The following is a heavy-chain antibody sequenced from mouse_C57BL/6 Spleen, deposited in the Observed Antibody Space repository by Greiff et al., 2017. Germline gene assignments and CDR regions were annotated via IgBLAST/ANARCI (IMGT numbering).Heavy chain of an antibody. D-gene: IGHD1-1*01. J-gene: IGHJ4*01. CDR2: ISYDGSN. Sequence: EVKLLESGPGLVKPSQSLSLTCSVTGYSITSGYYWNWIRQFPGNKLEWMGYISYDGSNNYNPSLKNRISITRDTSKNQFFLKLNSVTTEDTATYYCAIYYGSSYDAMDYWGQGTSVTVSS. CDR3: AIYYGSSYDAMDY. CDR1: GYSITSGYY. V-gene: IGHV3-6*01.